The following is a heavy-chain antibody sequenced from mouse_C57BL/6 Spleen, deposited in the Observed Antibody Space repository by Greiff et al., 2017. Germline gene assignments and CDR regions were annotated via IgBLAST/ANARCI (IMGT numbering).Heavy chain of an antibody. D-gene: IGHD1-1*01. Sequence: VQLQQPGTELVKPGASVKLSCKASGYTFTSYWMHWVKQRPGQGLEWIGNINPSKGGTNYNEQFKIKATLTVDKASSTAYMQLSSLTSEDSAVYYCARTYYGSSPYFGYWGQGTTLTVAS. CDR2: INPSKGGT. CDR3: ARTYYGSSPYFGY. CDR1: GYTFTSYW. J-gene: IGHJ2*01. V-gene: IGHV1-53*01.